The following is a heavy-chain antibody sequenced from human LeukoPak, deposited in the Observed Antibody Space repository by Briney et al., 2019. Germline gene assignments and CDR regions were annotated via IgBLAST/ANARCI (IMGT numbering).Heavy chain of an antibody. J-gene: IGHJ4*02. D-gene: IGHD6-19*01. CDR2: IHTSGST. CDR1: GGSIGNYH. V-gene: IGHV4-4*07. CDR3: ARRDISSGWSFNY. Sequence: PSETLSLTCTVSGGSIGNYHWSWIRQPAGKGLELIGQIHTSGSTNYNPPLKSRVTMSLDTPENQLSLTIRSVTAADTAVYYCARRDISSGWSFNYWGRGTLVTVSS.